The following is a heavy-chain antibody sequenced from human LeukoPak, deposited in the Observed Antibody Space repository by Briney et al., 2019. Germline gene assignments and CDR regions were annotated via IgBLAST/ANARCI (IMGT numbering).Heavy chain of an antibody. CDR1: GYSFTSYW. CDR3: ASSYGPEAFDI. V-gene: IGHV5-51*01. J-gene: IGHJ3*02. Sequence: GEPLKISCKGSGYSFTSYWIGWVRQMPGKGLEWMGSIYPGDSDTRYSPSFQGQVTISADKSISTAYLQWNSLKAPDTAMYYCASSYGPEAFDIWGQGTMVTVSS. CDR2: IYPGDSDT. D-gene: IGHD5-18*01.